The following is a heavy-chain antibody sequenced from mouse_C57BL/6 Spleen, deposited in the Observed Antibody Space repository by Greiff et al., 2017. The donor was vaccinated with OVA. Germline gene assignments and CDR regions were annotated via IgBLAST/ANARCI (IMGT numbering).Heavy chain of an antibody. CDR1: GYSFTGYY. V-gene: IGHV1-42*01. CDR3: ALGYYGSSYWFAY. Sequence: EVQLVESGPELVKPGASVKISCKASGYSFTGYYMNWVKQSPEKSLEWIGEINPSTGGTTYNQKFKAKATLTVDKSSSTAYMQLKSLTSEDSAVYYCALGYYGSSYWFAYWGQGTLVTVSA. CDR2: INPSTGGT. D-gene: IGHD1-1*01. J-gene: IGHJ3*01.